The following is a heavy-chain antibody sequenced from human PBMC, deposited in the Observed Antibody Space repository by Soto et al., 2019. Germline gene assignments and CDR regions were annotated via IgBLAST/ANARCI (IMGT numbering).Heavy chain of an antibody. J-gene: IGHJ6*02. CDR2: VDWNSGSV. V-gene: IGHV3-9*01. D-gene: IGHD1-26*01. CDR3: VKGRGSFLVHFGLDV. CDR1: GFTFDDYA. Sequence: EVQLVESGGGFVQPGRSLRLSCIASGFTFDDYAMHWVRQAPGKGLEWVSSVDWNSGSVAYADSVKGRFTVSRDNARNSLFLQMKLLRGEDTDLYYCVKGRGSFLVHFGLDVWGQGTTVTVSS.